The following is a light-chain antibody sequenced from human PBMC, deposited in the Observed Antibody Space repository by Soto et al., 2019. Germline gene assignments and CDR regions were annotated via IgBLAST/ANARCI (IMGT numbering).Light chain of an antibody. J-gene: IGKJ5*01. CDR3: QQYNQWPIT. CDR1: QGISSY. Sequence: IQLTQSPSSLSASVGDRVTSTCWASQGISSYLGWYQQKPGKAPNLLIYDASTLHSGVPSRFSGGGSGTDFTLTISSLQPEDFAVFYCQQYNQWPITFGQGTRLEIK. V-gene: IGKV1-9*01. CDR2: DAS.